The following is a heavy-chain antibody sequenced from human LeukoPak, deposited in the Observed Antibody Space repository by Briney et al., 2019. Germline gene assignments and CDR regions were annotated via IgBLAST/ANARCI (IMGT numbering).Heavy chain of an antibody. V-gene: IGHV3-21*01. CDR1: GFTFSSYS. Sequence: GGSLRLSCAASGFTFSSYSMNWVRQAPGKGLEWVSSISSSSSYIYYADSMKGRFTISRDNAKNSLYLQMNSLRAEDTAVYYCAGDRGGETNWFDPWGQGTLVTVSS. D-gene: IGHD2-15*01. J-gene: IGHJ5*02. CDR2: ISSSSSYI. CDR3: AGDRGGETNWFDP.